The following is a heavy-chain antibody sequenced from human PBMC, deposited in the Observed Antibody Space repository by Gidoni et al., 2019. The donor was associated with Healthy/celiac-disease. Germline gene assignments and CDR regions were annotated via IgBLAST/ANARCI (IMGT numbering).Heavy chain of an antibody. D-gene: IGHD3-22*01. J-gene: IGHJ3*02. CDR1: GFTFSRYG. CDR3: ARARYYYDSSGYDAFDI. Sequence: QVQLVESGGGVVQPGRSLRLSCAASGFTFSRYGMHWVRQAPGKGLEWVAVISYDGSNKYYADSVKGRFTISRDNSKNTLYLQMNSLRAEDTAVYYCARARYYYDSSGYDAFDIWGQGTMVTVSS. CDR2: ISYDGSNK. V-gene: IGHV3-30*03.